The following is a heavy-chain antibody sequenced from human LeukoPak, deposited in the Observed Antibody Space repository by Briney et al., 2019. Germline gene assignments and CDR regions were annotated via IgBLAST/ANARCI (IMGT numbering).Heavy chain of an antibody. CDR1: GYTFTGYY. Sequence: GASVKVSCKASGYTFTGYYMHWVRQAPGQGLEWMGWINPNSGGTNYAQKFQGRVTMTRDTSISTAYMELSRLRSDDTAVYYCARDRYYDYVWGSGYFDYWGQGTLVTVSS. CDR3: ARDRYYDYVWGSGYFDY. V-gene: IGHV1-2*02. CDR2: INPNSGGT. D-gene: IGHD3-16*01. J-gene: IGHJ4*02.